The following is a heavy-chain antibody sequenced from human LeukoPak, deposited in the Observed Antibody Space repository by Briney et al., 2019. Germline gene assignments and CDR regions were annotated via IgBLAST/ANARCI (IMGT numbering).Heavy chain of an antibody. J-gene: IGHJ3*02. CDR1: GFTVSSNY. D-gene: IGHD2-2*01. CDR3: AREGKDCSSTSCFDDFDI. CDR2: IYSGGST. Sequence: PGGSLRLSCAASGFTVSSNYMSWVRQAPGKGLEWVSVIYSGGSTYYADSVKGRFTISRDNSKNTLYLQMNSLRAEDAAVYYCAREGKDCSSTSCFDDFDIWGQGTMVTVSS. V-gene: IGHV3-53*01.